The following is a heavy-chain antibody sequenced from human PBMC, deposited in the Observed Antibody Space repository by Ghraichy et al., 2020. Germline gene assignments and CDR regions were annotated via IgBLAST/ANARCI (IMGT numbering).Heavy chain of an antibody. D-gene: IGHD6-19*01. CDR1: GGSISSSNW. J-gene: IGHJ4*02. Sequence: SETLSLTCTVSGGSISSSNWWSWVRQPPGKGLEWIGEIYHSGSTNYNPSLKSRVTISVDKSKNQFSLKLSSVTAADTAVYYCARVGGSFRQWLVRTWGQGTLVTVSS. V-gene: IGHV4-4*02. CDR2: IYHSGST. CDR3: ARVGGSFRQWLVRT.